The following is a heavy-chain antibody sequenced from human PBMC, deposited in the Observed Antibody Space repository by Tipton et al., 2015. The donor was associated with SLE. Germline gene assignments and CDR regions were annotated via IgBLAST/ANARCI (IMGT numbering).Heavy chain of an antibody. Sequence: QLVQSGAEVKKAGASVKVSCKASGYTFTSYYMHWVRQAPGQGLEWMGIINLSGGSTSYAQKFQGRVTMTRDTSTSTVYMEVSSLRSEDTAVYYCARDLDSGSYYGWFDPWGQGTLVTVSS. V-gene: IGHV1-46*01. CDR1: GYTFTSYY. CDR2: INLSGGST. CDR3: ARDLDSGSYYGWFDP. J-gene: IGHJ5*02. D-gene: IGHD1-26*01.